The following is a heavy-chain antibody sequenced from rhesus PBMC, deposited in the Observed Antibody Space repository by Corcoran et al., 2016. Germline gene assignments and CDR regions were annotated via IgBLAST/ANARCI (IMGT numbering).Heavy chain of an antibody. J-gene: IGHJ4*01. CDR1: GGSISDSYY. D-gene: IGHD3-3*01. CDR3: ARAAYNIWTGYYDY. CDR2: IYGRCGNP. Sequence: QVQLQESGPGLVKPSETLSLTCAVSGGSISDSYYWSWIRQPHGKGLESLGYIYGRCGNPYHNPPLTSRVTISTDTSNTQFSLKLSSMTAADTAVYYCARAAYNIWTGYYDYWGQGVLVTVSS. V-gene: IGHV4S7*01.